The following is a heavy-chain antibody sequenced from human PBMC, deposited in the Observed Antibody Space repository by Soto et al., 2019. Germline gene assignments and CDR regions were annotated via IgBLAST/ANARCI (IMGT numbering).Heavy chain of an antibody. V-gene: IGHV4-31*03. D-gene: IGHD6-13*01. CDR1: GGSISSGGYY. J-gene: IGHJ5*02. CDR3: ARVFSDSSSFFDP. Sequence: QVQLQESGPGLVKPSQTLSLTCTVSGGSISSGGYYWSWIRQHPGKGLEWIGYIYYSGSTYYNPSLKSRVTLSVDPSKNQFSLKLSSVTAADTAVYYCARVFSDSSSFFDPWGQGTLVTVSS. CDR2: IYYSGST.